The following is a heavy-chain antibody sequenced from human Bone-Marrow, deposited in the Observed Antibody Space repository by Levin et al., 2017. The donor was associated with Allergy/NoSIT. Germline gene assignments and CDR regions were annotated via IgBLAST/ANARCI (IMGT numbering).Heavy chain of an antibody. CDR3: ARGFTFGGVIVPGFDY. CDR1: GFTFSSYG. CDR2: IWYDGSNK. D-gene: IGHD3-16*02. V-gene: IGHV3-33*01. Sequence: GESLKISCAASGFTFSSYGMHWVRQAPGKGLEWVAVIWYDGSNKYYADSVKGRFTISRDNSKNTLYLQMNSLRAEDTAVYYCARGFTFGGVIVPGFDYWGQGTLVTVSS. J-gene: IGHJ4*02.